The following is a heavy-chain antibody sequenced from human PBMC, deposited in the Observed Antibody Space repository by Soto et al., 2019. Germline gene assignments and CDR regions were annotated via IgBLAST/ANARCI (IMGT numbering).Heavy chain of an antibody. CDR1: GFTFSNAW. Sequence: EVQLVESGGGLVKPGGSLRLSCAASGFTFSNAWMSWVRQAPGKGLEWVGRIKSKGDGGTTDYAAPVRGRFTISRDDSKNTLYLQMNSLKTEDTAVDYCKRDGSGIYDWGQGTLVTVSS. CDR3: KRDGSGIYD. J-gene: IGHJ4*02. D-gene: IGHD3-10*01. CDR2: IKSKGDGGTT. V-gene: IGHV3-15*01.